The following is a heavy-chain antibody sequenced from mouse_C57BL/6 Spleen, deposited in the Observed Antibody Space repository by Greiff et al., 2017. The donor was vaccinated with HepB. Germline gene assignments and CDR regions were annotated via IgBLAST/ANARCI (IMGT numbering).Heavy chain of an antibody. V-gene: IGHV1-26*01. CDR1: GYTFTDYY. CDR2: INPNNGGT. Sequence: EVQLQQSGPELVKPGASVKISCKASGYTFTDYYMNWVKQSHGKSLEWIGDINPNNGGTSYNQKFKGKATLTVDKSSSTAYMELRSLTSEDSAVYYCARYGYYGGYYAMDYWGQGTSVTVSS. CDR3: ARYGYYGGYYAMDY. D-gene: IGHD2-3*01. J-gene: IGHJ4*01.